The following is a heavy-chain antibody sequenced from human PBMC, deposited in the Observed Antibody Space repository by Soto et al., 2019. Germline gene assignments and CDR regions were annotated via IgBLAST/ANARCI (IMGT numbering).Heavy chain of an antibody. CDR3: AKVFYYYDSSGYYYFDY. D-gene: IGHD3-22*01. Sequence: GGSLRLSCAASGFTFTSYAMSWVRQAPGKGLEWVSAITSGGGSTAYYADSVKGRFTISRDNSKNTLYLQMSSLRAEDTAVYYCAKVFYYYDSSGYYYFDYWGQGTLVTVSS. CDR1: GFTFTSYA. V-gene: IGHV3-23*01. CDR2: ITSGGGSTA. J-gene: IGHJ4*02.